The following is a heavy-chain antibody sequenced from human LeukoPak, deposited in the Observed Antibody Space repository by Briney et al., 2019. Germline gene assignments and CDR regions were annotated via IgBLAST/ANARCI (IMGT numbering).Heavy chain of an antibody. D-gene: IGHD1-26*01. CDR1: GYSFTSYW. CDR3: ARWYSGSSFYFDY. Sequence: GESLKISCKGSGYSFTSYWIAWVRQMPGKGLEWMGIIYPGDSDTRYSPSFQGQVTISVDKSVSAAYLQWSSLKASDSAMYYCARWYSGSSFYFDYWGQGTLVTVSS. J-gene: IGHJ4*02. CDR2: IYPGDSDT. V-gene: IGHV5-51*01.